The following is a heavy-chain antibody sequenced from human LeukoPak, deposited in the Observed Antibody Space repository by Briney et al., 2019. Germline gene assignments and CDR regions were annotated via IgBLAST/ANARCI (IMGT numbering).Heavy chain of an antibody. D-gene: IGHD2-21*02. Sequence: SETLSLTCTVSGGSISSYYWSWIRQPAGKGLEWIGRIYTSGSTNYSPSLKSRVTISVDTSKNQFSLKLSSVTAADTALYYCATLRGASTAVFDSWGQGALVTVSS. V-gene: IGHV4-4*07. CDR2: IYTSGST. CDR3: ATLRGASTAVFDS. CDR1: GGSISSYY. J-gene: IGHJ4*02.